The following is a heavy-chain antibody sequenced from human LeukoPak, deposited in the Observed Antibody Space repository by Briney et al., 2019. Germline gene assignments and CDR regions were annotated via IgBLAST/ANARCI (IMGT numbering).Heavy chain of an antibody. CDR1: GGSFSGYY. CDR3: ARGGSGILAGYYFDY. Sequence: PSETLSLTCAVYGGSFSGYYWSWIRQPPGKVLERIGEINHSGSTNYNPSLKSRVTISGDTSKNQFSLKLSSVTAADTAVYYCARGGSGILAGYYFDYWGQGTLVTVSS. CDR2: INHSGST. D-gene: IGHD3-10*01. V-gene: IGHV4-34*01. J-gene: IGHJ4*02.